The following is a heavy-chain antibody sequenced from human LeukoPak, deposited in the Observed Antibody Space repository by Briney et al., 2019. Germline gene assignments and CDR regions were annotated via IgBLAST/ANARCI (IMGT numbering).Heavy chain of an antibody. CDR2: IYYSGST. CDR1: GGSISSSSYY. D-gene: IGHD3-22*01. J-gene: IGHJ1*01. V-gene: IGHV4-39*01. Sequence: SETLSLTCTVSGGSISSSSYYWGWIRQPPGKGLEWIGSIYYSGSTYYNPSLKSRVTISVDTSKNQFSLKLSSVTAADTAVYYCARVSGYYYVYFQHWGQGTLVAVSS. CDR3: ARVSGYYYVYFQH.